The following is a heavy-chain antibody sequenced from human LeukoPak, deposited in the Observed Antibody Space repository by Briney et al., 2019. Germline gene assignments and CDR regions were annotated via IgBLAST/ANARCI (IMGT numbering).Heavy chain of an antibody. J-gene: IGHJ4*02. V-gene: IGHV3-30*18. Sequence: PGGSLRLSCAASGFTFSSHGMHWVRQAPGKGLEWVAVISYDGSNKYYADSVKGRFTISRDNSKNTLYLQMNSLRAGDTAVYYCAKDSYDRSGYYYYYFAYWGQGTQVTVSP. CDR2: ISYDGSNK. D-gene: IGHD3-22*01. CDR1: GFTFSSHG. CDR3: AKDSYDRSGYYYYYFAY.